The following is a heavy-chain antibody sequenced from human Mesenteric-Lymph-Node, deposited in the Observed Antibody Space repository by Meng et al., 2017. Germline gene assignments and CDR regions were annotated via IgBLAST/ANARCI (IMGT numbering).Heavy chain of an antibody. CDR2: IIPIFGTA. CDR1: GGTFSSYA. CDR3: ATVRYYYDSSGYSHFDY. Sequence: SVKVSCKASGGTFSSYAISWVRQAPGQGLEWMGGIIPIFGTANYAQKFQGRVTMTEDTSTDTAYMELSSLRSEDTAVYYCATVRYYYDSSGYSHFDYWGQGTLVTVSS. V-gene: IGHV1-69*06. J-gene: IGHJ4*02. D-gene: IGHD3-22*01.